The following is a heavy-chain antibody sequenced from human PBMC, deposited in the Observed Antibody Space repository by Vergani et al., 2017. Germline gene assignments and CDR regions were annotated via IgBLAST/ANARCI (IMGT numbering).Heavy chain of an antibody. V-gene: IGHV4-34*01. CDR3: ARVNTETNGHLYYYYYMDV. D-gene: IGHD4-11*01. J-gene: IGHJ6*03. CDR1: GGSFTSYH. Sequence: QVQLQQWGGGLLKPSETLSLTCVVNGGSFTSYHWTWIRQSPGEGLEWVVDIDHTGRPDYNPSLKRRRTMSVDKSRNQFSLTPSSVTATDTAIYFCARVNTETNGHLYYYYYMDVWGQGTAVTVS. CDR2: IDHTGRP.